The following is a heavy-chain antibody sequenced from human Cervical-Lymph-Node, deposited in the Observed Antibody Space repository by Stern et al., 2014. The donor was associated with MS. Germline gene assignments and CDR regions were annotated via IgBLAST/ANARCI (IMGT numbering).Heavy chain of an antibody. CDR1: GFTLRDYS. CDR3: ARDPSGSGGYRYVGYYFDC. CDR2: LTSTGGTI. V-gene: IGHV3-11*01. D-gene: IGHD2-15*01. Sequence: VQLVESGGGLVEPGGSLRLSCAASGFTLRDYSMNWIRQAPGKGLEWLSHLTSTGGTIYYAVSVKGRFPISREVAKNSLYLQMDSLRADDTAVYYCARDPSGSGGYRYVGYYFDCWGQGTLVTVSS. J-gene: IGHJ4*02.